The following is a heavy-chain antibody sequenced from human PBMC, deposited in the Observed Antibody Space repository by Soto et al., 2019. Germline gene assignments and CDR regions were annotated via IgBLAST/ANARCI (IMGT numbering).Heavy chain of an antibody. V-gene: IGHV3-23*01. Sequence: GGSLRLSCAGSGFTFPNYVMTWFRQAPGKGLEWVSSITGDGYTTFYADSVKGRFTISRDNHKNTLFLQLNSLRAEDTAIYYCAKGSSRDGYSWGQGTLVTVSS. CDR3: AKGSSRDGYS. CDR2: ITGDGYTT. CDR1: GFTFPNYV. D-gene: IGHD2-21*01. J-gene: IGHJ5*02.